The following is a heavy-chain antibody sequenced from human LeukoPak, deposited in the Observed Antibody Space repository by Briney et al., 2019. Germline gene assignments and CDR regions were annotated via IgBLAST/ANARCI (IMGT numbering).Heavy chain of an antibody. J-gene: IGHJ6*02. Sequence: GGSLRLSCAASGFTFSSYSMNWVRQAPGKGLEWVSSTSSSSSYIYYADSVKGRFTISRDNAKNSLYLQMNSLRAEDTAVYYCARVLTNSYGMDVWGQGTTVTVSS. CDR2: TSSSSSYI. V-gene: IGHV3-21*01. CDR1: GFTFSSYS. CDR3: ARVLTNSYGMDV. D-gene: IGHD4-11*01.